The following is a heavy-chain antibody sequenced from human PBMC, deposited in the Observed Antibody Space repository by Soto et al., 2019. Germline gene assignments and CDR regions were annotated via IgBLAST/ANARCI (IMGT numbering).Heavy chain of an antibody. D-gene: IGHD4-17*01. CDR2: ICYSGST. CDR3: ARRAYGGDSLDF. J-gene: IGHJ4*02. CDR1: SGSIKTSRYY. V-gene: IGHV4-39*01. Sequence: LSETLSLTCAVSSGSIKTSRYYWGWIRQSPGKGLEWIGNICYSGSTYYNPSLKSRVTISIDTSKNQFSLKLTSVTAADTAIYYSARRAYGGDSLDFWGQGILVTVSS.